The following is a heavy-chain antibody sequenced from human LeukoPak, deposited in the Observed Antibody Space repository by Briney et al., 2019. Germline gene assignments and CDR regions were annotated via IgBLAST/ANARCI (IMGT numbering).Heavy chain of an antibody. CDR1: GYSISSGYY. J-gene: IGHJ4*02. CDR2: IYHSGST. V-gene: IGHV4-38-2*01. D-gene: IGHD3-22*01. Sequence: SETLSLTCAASGYSISSGYYWGWIRQPPGKGLEWIGSIYHSGSTYYNPSLKSRVTISVDTSKNQFSLKLSSVTAADTAVYYCARHNYYDSSLFDYWGQGTLVTVSS. CDR3: ARHNYYDSSLFDY.